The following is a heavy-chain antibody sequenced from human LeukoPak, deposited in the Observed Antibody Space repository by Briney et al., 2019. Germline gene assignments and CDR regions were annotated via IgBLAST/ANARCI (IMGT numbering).Heavy chain of an antibody. D-gene: IGHD4-23*01. J-gene: IGHJ4*02. CDR3: AKMRWMPREAYYFVY. CDR2: ISGSGGST. CDR1: GFTFRSYA. V-gene: IGHV3-23*01. Sequence: GGSLRLSCTASGFTFRSYAMSWVRQAPRQGLEWVSTISGSGGSTYYADSEKGRFTISRDNPRTTVSLQMDSLRGDDTGIYYCAKMRWMPREAYYFVYWGQGSLVAVSS.